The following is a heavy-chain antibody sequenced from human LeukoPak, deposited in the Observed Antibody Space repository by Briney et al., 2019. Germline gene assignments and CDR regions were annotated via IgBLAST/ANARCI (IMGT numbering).Heavy chain of an antibody. J-gene: IGHJ6*03. CDR2: INPNSGGT. CDR1: GYTFTGYY. D-gene: IGHD2-2*01. CDR3: ARLRHWSSGPYYYYMDV. V-gene: IGHV1-2*02. Sequence: GASVKVSCKASGYTFTGYYMHWVRQAPGQGLEWMGWINPNSGGTNYAQKFQGRVTMTRDTSISTAYMELSRLRSDDTAVYYCARLRHWSSGPYYYYMDVWGKGTTVTVSS.